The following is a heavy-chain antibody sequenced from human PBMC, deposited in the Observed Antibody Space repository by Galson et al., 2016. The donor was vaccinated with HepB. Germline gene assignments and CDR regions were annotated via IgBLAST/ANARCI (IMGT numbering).Heavy chain of an antibody. CDR2: ISNSGTYT. CDR1: GFPFSDYY. CDR3: VRANCGGSCYSIPFDS. J-gene: IGHJ4*02. Sequence: SLRLSCAASGFPFSDYYMSWIRQAPGKGLEWLSYISNSGTYTKDADSVKGRFTISRDNSKNSLFLQMNSLSAEDAAVYYCVRANCGGSCYSIPFDSWGQGALVTVSS. V-gene: IGHV3-11*06. D-gene: IGHD2-15*01.